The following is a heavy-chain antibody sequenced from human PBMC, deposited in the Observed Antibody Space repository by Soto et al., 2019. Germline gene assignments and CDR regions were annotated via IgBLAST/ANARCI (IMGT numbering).Heavy chain of an antibody. V-gene: IGHV4-59*01. Sequence: SETLSLTCTVSGGSIISYCWSWIRQPPGKGLEWIGYIYYSGITDYNPSLKSRVTISVDTSKSQFSLKLSSVTSADTAVYYCVKGEYYYDSSGYYPFDYWGQGTLVTVSS. CDR1: GGSIISYC. CDR3: VKGEYYYDSSGYYPFDY. J-gene: IGHJ4*02. D-gene: IGHD3-22*01. CDR2: IYYSGIT.